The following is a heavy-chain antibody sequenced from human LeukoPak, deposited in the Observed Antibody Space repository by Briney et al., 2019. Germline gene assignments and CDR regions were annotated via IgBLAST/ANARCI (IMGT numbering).Heavy chain of an antibody. CDR3: ARVAVAGTKYNWFDP. J-gene: IGHJ5*02. V-gene: IGHV3-48*04. CDR2: ISSSGSTI. D-gene: IGHD6-19*01. Sequence: GGSLRLSCAASGFTFSSYGMSWVRQAPGKGLEGVSYISSSGSTIYYADSVKGRFTISRDNAKNSLYLQMNSLRAEDTAVYYCARVAVAGTKYNWFDPWGQGTLVTVSS. CDR1: GFTFSSYG.